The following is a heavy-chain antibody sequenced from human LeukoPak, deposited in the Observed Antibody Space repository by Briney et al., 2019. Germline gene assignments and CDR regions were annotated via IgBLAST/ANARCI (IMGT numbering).Heavy chain of an antibody. CDR1: GFTFSSYG. V-gene: IGHV3-30*18. CDR3: AKDNYYGSGSYYNGGDY. D-gene: IGHD3-10*01. CDR2: ISYDGSNK. J-gene: IGHJ4*02. Sequence: PGGSLRLSCAASGFTFSSYGMHWVRQAPGKGLEWVAVISYDGSNKYYADSVKGRFTISRDNSKNTLYPQTNSLRAEDTAVYYCAKDNYYGSGSYYNGGDYWGQGTLVTVSS.